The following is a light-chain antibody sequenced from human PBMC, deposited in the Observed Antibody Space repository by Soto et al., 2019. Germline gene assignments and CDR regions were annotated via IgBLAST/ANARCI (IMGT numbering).Light chain of an antibody. CDR2: DVS. V-gene: IGLV2-11*01. CDR1: SSDFGGYDY. Sequence: QSALAQPRSVSGSPGQSVTISCTGTSSDFGGYDYVSWYQQHPGKAPKLMIYDVSKRPSGVPDRFSGSKSGNTASLTISGLQADDEADYYCCSYAGSFIYVFATGTKVTVL. J-gene: IGLJ1*01. CDR3: CSYAGSFIYV.